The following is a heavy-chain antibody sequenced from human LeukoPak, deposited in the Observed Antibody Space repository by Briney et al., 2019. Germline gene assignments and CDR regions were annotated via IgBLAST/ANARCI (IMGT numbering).Heavy chain of an antibody. J-gene: IGHJ4*02. V-gene: IGHV3-23*01. CDR1: GFTFSSHA. D-gene: IGHD3-9*01. Sequence: GGSLRLSCTASGFTFSSHAMSWVRQAPGRGLEWVSTISGSGGSTYYADSVKGRFTISRDNAKNSLYLQMNSLRAEDTAVYYCARTRYYQYFDYWGLGTLVTVSS. CDR2: ISGSGGST. CDR3: ARTRYYQYFDY.